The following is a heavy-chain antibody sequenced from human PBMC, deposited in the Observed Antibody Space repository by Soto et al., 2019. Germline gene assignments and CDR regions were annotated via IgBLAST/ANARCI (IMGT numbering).Heavy chain of an antibody. V-gene: IGHV3-30*18. J-gene: IGHJ3*02. CDR3: AKDGPIGATGAFDM. Sequence: GGSLRLSCAASGFTFSSYGMHWVRQAPGKGLEWMAVISYDGSNKFYGDSVKGRFTISRDNSKNTLYLQMNSLRAEDTAVYYCAKDGPIGATGAFDMWGQGTMVTVSS. CDR1: GFTFSSYG. CDR2: ISYDGSNK. D-gene: IGHD1-26*01.